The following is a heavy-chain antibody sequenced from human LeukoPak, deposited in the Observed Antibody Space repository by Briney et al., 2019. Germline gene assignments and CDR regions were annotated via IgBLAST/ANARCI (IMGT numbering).Heavy chain of an antibody. Sequence: GASVKVSCKASGYTLTNYYMHWVRQAPGQGLEWMGIINPSGGSTSYAQKFQGRVTMTRDTSTTTVYMELSSLRSEDTAVYYCARKWGLQLMGDYYFDYWGQGTLVTVSS. CDR2: INPSGGST. J-gene: IGHJ4*02. CDR3: ARKWGLQLMGDYYFDY. CDR1: GYTLTNYY. V-gene: IGHV1-46*01. D-gene: IGHD1-26*01.